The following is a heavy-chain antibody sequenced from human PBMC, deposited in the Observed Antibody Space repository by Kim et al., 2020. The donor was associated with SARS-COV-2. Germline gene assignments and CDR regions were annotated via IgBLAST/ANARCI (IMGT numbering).Heavy chain of an antibody. J-gene: IGHJ4*02. CDR2: ISWNSGSI. Sequence: GGSLRLSCAASGFTFGHYALHWVRQAPGKGLEWVSGISWNSGSIGYADSVKGRFTISRDNAKNSLYLQMNSLRAEDTALYYFAKDMRVGQQPSRGLFDYWGQGTLVTVSS. D-gene: IGHD6-13*01. CDR3: AKDMRVGQQPSRGLFDY. CDR1: GFTFGHYA. V-gene: IGHV3-9*01.